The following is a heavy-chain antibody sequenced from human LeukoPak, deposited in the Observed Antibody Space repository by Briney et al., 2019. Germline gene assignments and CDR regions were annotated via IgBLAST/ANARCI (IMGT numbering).Heavy chain of an antibody. CDR3: ARAPGNDAFDI. CDR2: IIPILGVA. V-gene: IGHV1-69*04. Sequence: SVKVSCKASGGTFSNYAISWVRQAPGQGLEWMGRIIPILGVANYAQKFQGRVSTTADKSTGTAYMELSSLRSEDTAVYFCARAPGNDAFDIWGQGTMVTVSS. CDR1: GGTFSNYA. D-gene: IGHD7-27*01. J-gene: IGHJ3*02.